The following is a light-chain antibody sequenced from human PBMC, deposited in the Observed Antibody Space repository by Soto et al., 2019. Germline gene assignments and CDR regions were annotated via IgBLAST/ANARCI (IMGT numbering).Light chain of an antibody. CDR2: DVT. J-gene: IGLJ2*01. CDR3: CSYAGSYIVV. V-gene: IGLV2-11*01. Sequence: QSALTQPRSVSGSPGQSVAISCTGTSSDVGGYNYVSWYRQRPGRAPKLLLYDVTKRPSGVPDRFSGSKSGNTASLTISGLQADDEADYYCCSYAGSYIVVIGGGTKLTVL. CDR1: SSDVGGYNY.